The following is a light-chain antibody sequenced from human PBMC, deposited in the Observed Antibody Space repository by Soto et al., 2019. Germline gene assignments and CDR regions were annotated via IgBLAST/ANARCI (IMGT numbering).Light chain of an antibody. CDR3: QQYVTSSPRT. CDR1: HTISSSY. CDR2: GIS. J-gene: IGKJ1*01. Sequence: EIVFTQSPGTLSLCQGVRATLSGGPIHTISSSYLAWYQQKPGQAPRLLMYGISRRATGIPDRFSGSGSGTDFTLTITRLEPEDFAVYYCQQYVTSSPRTFGQGTKVDI. V-gene: IGKV3-20*01.